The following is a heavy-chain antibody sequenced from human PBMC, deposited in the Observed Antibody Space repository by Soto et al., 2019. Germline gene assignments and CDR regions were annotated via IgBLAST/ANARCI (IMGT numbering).Heavy chain of an antibody. J-gene: IGHJ4*02. V-gene: IGHV3-53*01. CDR3: ARRPLNSNGAY. CDR1: GFTVSSND. CDR2: IYSSGST. Sequence: EVQLVESGGDLIQPGGSLRLSCAASGFTVSSNDMSWVRQAPGKGLEWVSLIYSSGSTHYADSVKGRFTISRDNSKNTVHLQLNTLRSEDTAVYYCARRPLNSNGAYWGQGTLVIVSS. D-gene: IGHD6-19*01.